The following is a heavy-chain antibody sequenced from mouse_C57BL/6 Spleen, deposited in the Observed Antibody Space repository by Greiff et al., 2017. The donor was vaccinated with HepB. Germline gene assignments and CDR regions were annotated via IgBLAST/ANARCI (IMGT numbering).Heavy chain of an antibody. V-gene: IGHV1-15*01. D-gene: IGHD2-4*01. CDR2: IDPETGGT. CDR3: TPYDSEGDC. CDR1: GYTFTDYE. Sequence: QVQLQQSGAELVRPGASVTLSCKASGYTFTDYEMHWVKQTPVHGLEWIGAIDPETGGTAYNQKFQGKAILTADKSSSTAYMELRSLTSEDSAVYYCTPYDSEGDCWAHGTTLTVSS. J-gene: IGHJ2*01.